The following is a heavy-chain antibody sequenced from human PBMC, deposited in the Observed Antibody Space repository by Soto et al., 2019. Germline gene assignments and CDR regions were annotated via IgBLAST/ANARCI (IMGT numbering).Heavy chain of an antibody. V-gene: IGHV1-18*04. D-gene: IGHD3-22*01. CDR2: ISAYNGNT. Sequence: GASVKVSCKASGYTFTSYGISWVRQAPGQGLEWMGWISAYNGNTNYAQKLQGRVTMTTDTSTSTAYMELRSLRSDDTAVYYCAIWYYYDSSGSYCMDVWGQGTTVTVSS. CDR1: GYTFTSYG. J-gene: IGHJ6*02. CDR3: AIWYYYDSSGSYCMDV.